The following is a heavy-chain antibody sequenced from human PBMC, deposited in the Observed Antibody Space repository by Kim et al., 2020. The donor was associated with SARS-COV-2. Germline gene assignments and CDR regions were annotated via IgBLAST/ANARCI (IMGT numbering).Heavy chain of an antibody. V-gene: IGHV3-30*18. CDR3: AKVGNWNAADDY. D-gene: IGHD1-20*01. J-gene: IGHJ4*02. CDR2: ISYDGSNK. Sequence: GGSLRLSCAASGFTFSSYGMHWVRQAPGKGLEWVAVISYDGSNKYYADSVKGRFTISRDNSKNTLYLQMNSLRAEDTAVYYCAKVGNWNAADDYWGQGTLVTVSS. CDR1: GFTFSSYG.